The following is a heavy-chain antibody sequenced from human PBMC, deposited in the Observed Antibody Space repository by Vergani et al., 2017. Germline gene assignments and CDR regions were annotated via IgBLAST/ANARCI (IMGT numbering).Heavy chain of an antibody. CDR3: AKANPRNSGYDYLYYYHAMDV. D-gene: IGHD5-12*01. CDR1: GFTFNHYA. J-gene: IGHJ6*02. CDR2: ISGRGGST. Sequence: EVQLLESGGDLVQPGGSLRLSCAASGFTFNHYAMNWVRQAPGKGLEWVSGISGRGGSTYYAGSVKGRVTISRDSSKNTLYLQMNSLSAGDTAVYYCAKANPRNSGYDYLYYYHAMDVWGQGTTVTVSS. V-gene: IGHV3-23*01.